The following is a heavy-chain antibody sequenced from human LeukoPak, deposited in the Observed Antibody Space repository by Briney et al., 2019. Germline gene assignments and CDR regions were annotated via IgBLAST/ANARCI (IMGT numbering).Heavy chain of an antibody. Sequence: SETLSLTCTVSGGSISSYYWSWIRQPPGKGLEWIGYFYYSGSTNYNPSLKSRVTISVDTSKNQFSLKLSSVTAADTAVYYCARGVNWSGYSYGMDVWGQGTTVTVSS. V-gene: IGHV4-59*01. CDR1: GGSISSYY. CDR3: ARGVNWSGYSYGMDV. CDR2: FYYSGST. D-gene: IGHD3-3*01. J-gene: IGHJ6*02.